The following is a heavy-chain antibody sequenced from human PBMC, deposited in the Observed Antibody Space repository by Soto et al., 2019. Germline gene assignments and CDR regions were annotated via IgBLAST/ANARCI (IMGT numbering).Heavy chain of an antibody. CDR3: ARVKQQLVLLYAFDI. V-gene: IGHV3-48*01. J-gene: IGHJ3*02. D-gene: IGHD6-13*01. CDR2: ISSSSSTI. CDR1: GFTFSSYS. Sequence: GGSLRLSCAASGFTFSSYSMNWVRQAPGKGLEWVSYISSSSSTIYYADSVKGRFTISRDNAKNSLYLQMNSLRAEETAVYYCARVKQQLVLLYAFDIWGQGTMVTVSS.